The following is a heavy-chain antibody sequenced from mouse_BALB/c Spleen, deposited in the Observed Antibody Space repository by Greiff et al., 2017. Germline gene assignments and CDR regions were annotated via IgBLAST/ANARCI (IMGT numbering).Heavy chain of an antibody. D-gene: IGHD2-14*01. CDR2: ISYSGST. V-gene: IGHV3-8*02. J-gene: IGHJ4*01. CDR1: GDSITSGY. Sequence: EVKLQESGPSLVKPSQTLSLTCSVTGDSITSGYWNWIRKFPGNKLEYMGYISYSGSTYYNPSLKSRISITRDTSKNQYYLQLNSVTTEDTATYYCARESLRYDGGMDYWGQGTSVTVAS. CDR3: ARESLRYDGGMDY.